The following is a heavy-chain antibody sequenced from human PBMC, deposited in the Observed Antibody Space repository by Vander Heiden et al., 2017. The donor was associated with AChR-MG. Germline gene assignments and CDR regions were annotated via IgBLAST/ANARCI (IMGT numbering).Heavy chain of an antibody. CDR1: GFTFSSYG. J-gene: IGHJ4*02. CDR2: ISYDGSNK. CDR3: AKDLPGTAPIDY. Sequence: QVQLVESGGGVVQPVRSLRLSCAASGFTFSSYGRHWVRQAPGKGLEWVAVISYDGSNKYYADSVKGRFTISRDNSKNTLYLQMNSLRAEDTAVYYCAKDLPGTAPIDYWGQGTLVTVSS. V-gene: IGHV3-30*18. D-gene: IGHD2-21*02.